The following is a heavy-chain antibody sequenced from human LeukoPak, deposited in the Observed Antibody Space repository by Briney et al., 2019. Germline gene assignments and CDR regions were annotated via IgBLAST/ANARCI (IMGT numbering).Heavy chain of an antibody. D-gene: IGHD3-22*01. J-gene: IGHJ4*02. V-gene: IGHV4-61*02. CDR1: GVSISSGSYY. CDR2: IYTSGST. Sequence: SETLSLTCTVSGVSISSGSYYWSWIRQPAGKGLEWIGRIYTSGSTNYNPSLKSRVTISVDTSKNQFSLKLSSVTAADTAVYYCARDVQWLQYDYWGQGTLVTVSS. CDR3: ARDVQWLQYDY.